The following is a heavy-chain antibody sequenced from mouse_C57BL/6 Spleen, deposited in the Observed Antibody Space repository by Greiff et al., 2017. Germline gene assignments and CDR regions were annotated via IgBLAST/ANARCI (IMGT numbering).Heavy chain of an antibody. J-gene: IGHJ2*01. CDR2: ISYDGSN. CDR3: ARVNDYDGVDY. CDR1: GYSITSGYY. Sequence: VQLKESGPGLVKPSQSLSLTCSVTGYSITSGYYWNWIRQFPGNKLEWMGYISYDGSNNYNPSLKNRISITRDTSKNQFFLKLNSVTTEDTATDYCARVNDYDGVDYWGQGTTLTVSS. D-gene: IGHD2-4*01. V-gene: IGHV3-6*01.